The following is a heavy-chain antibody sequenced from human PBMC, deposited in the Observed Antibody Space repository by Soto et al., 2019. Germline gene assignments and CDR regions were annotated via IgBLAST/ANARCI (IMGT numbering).Heavy chain of an antibody. CDR1: GYTFTSYD. D-gene: IGHD6-13*01. Sequence: QVQLVQSGAEVKKPGASVKVSCKASGYTFTSYDIKWVRQATGQGLEWMGWMNPSTGSTGFAQKFQGRVTMISNTSISTAYPELSSLTSEDTAVYSCASGRLVAAAVDYWDQGTLVTVSS. CDR3: ASGRLVAAAVDY. V-gene: IGHV1-8*01. J-gene: IGHJ4*02. CDR2: MNPSTGST.